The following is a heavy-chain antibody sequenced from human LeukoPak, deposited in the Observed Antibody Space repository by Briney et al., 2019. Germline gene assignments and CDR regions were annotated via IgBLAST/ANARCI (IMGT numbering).Heavy chain of an antibody. CDR1: GYTFTGFY. CDR2: INPRNGGS. D-gene: IGHD6-13*01. J-gene: IGHJ4*02. V-gene: IGHV1-2*02. Sequence: ASVKVSCKASGYTFTGFYIHWVRQAPGQGLEWMAWINPRNGGSHSAQKFQGRVTLTRDTSISTAYMEMRKLTSDDTAFYYCARGRIAAAGAIDYWGQGARVTVSS. CDR3: ARGRIAAAGAIDY.